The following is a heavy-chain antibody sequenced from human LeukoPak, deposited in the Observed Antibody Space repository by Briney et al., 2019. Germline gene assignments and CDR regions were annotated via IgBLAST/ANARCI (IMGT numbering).Heavy chain of an antibody. Sequence: PGRSLRLSCAASGFPFSDYYMSWVRQAPGKGLEWVGFIRSKAYGVTTEHAASVKGRFTISRDDSKSIAYLQMNSLKTEDTAVYYCSRADYYGSGSPISLDVWGKGTTVTVSS. CDR3: SRADYYGSGSPISLDV. V-gene: IGHV3-49*04. J-gene: IGHJ6*04. D-gene: IGHD3-10*01. CDR2: IRSKAYGVTT. CDR1: GFPFSDYY.